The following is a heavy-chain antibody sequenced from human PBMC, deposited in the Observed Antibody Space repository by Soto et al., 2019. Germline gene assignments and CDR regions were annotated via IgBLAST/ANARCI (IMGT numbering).Heavy chain of an antibody. V-gene: IGHV3-13*01. J-gene: IGHJ3*02. D-gene: IGHD2-8*01. CDR3: ARVGGYCTNGVCNDAFDI. CDR2: IGTAGDT. CDR1: GFTFSSYD. Sequence: GGSLRLSCAASGFTFSSYDMHWVRQATGKGLEWVSAIGTAGDTYYPGSVKGRFTISRENAKNSLYLQMNSLRAGDTAVYYCARVGGYCTNGVCNDAFDIWGQGTMVTVSS.